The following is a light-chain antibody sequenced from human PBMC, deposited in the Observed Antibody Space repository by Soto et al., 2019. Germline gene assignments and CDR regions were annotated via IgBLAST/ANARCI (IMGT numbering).Light chain of an antibody. CDR3: QQYNNWPRT. CDR2: EAS. J-gene: IGKJ1*01. V-gene: IGKV3-11*01. Sequence: EIVLTQSPATLSLSPGERATLSCRASQSVDNYLAWYQQRPGQAPRLLISEASNRATGIPARFSGSGSGTDFTLTISSLQSEDFAAYYCQQYNNWPRTFGQGTKVDIK. CDR1: QSVDNY.